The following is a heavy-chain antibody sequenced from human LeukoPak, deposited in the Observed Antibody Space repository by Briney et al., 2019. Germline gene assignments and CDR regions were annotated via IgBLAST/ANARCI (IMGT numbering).Heavy chain of an antibody. CDR3: ARERGDSSGRSWFDP. D-gene: IGHD3-22*01. V-gene: IGHV4-31*03. CDR1: GRPISSGGYF. CDR2: IEYSGST. Sequence: PSETLSLICTVCGRPISSGGYFWSWIRQHPGKGLEWIGYIEYSGSTYYNPSLKSRVTISVDTSKNQFSLKPSSVTAADTAVYYCARERGDSSGRSWFDPWGQGTLVTVSS. J-gene: IGHJ5*02.